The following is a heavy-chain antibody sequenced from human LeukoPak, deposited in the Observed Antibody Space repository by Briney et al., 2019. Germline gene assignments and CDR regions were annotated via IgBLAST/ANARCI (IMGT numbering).Heavy chain of an antibody. CDR2: ISSSSSYI. D-gene: IGHD3-9*01. CDR1: GFTFSSYS. V-gene: IGHV3-21*01. Sequence: PGGSLRLSCAASGFTFSSYSMNWVRQAPGKGLEWVSSISSSSSYIYYADSVKGRFTISRDNAKNSLYLQMNSLRAEDTAVYYCARELRYFDWLLPDYYFDYWGQGTLVTVSS. CDR3: ARELRYFDWLLPDYYFDY. J-gene: IGHJ4*02.